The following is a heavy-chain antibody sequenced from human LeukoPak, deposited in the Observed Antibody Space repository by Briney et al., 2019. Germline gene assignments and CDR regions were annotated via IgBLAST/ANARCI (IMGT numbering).Heavy chain of an antibody. J-gene: IGHJ6*02. CDR2: IWYDGSNK. V-gene: IGHV3-33*01. CDR1: GFTFSSYG. Sequence: PGRSLRLSCAASGFTFSSYGMHWVRQAPGKGLEWVAVIWYDGSNKYYADSVKGRFTISRDNSKNTLYLQMNSLRAEDTAVYYCARDGYCSSTSCYPYYYYGMDVWGQGTTVTVSS. CDR3: ARDGYCSSTSCYPYYYYGMDV. D-gene: IGHD2-2*01.